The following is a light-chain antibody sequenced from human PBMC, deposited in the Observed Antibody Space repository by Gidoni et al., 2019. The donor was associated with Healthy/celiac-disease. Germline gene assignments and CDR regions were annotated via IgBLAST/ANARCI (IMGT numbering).Light chain of an antibody. Sequence: DIQLTQSPSSLSASVGDRVTITCQASQDISNYLNWYQQKPGKAPKLLIYDASNLETGVPSRFSGSGSGTEFTFTISSLQPEDIATYYCQQYDNLPPEFTFGGGTKVEIK. CDR3: QQYDNLPPEFT. J-gene: IGKJ4*01. CDR1: QDISNY. V-gene: IGKV1-33*01. CDR2: DAS.